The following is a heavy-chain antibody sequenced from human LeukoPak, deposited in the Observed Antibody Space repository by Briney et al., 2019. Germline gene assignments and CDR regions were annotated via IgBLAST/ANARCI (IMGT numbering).Heavy chain of an antibody. CDR3: ARVSDFWSAKGPYYYMDV. CDR1: GDSVTEVA. V-gene: IGHV1-24*01. Sequence: ASVKVSCKVSGDSVTEVAIHWVRQAPGKGPEWMGGFDREYGETVFAQKFQGRVTLSEDTSADTAYMELSRLRSDDTAVYYCARVSDFWSAKGPYYYMDVWGKGTTVTVSS. D-gene: IGHD3-3*01. CDR2: FDREYGET. J-gene: IGHJ6*03.